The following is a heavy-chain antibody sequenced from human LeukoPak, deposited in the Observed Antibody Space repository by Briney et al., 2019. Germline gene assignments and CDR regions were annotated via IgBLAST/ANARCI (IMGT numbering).Heavy chain of an antibody. CDR1: GYTLTELS. D-gene: IGHD4/OR15-4a*01. CDR2: FDPEDGET. CDR3: AATSNYDWCFDY. V-gene: IGHV1-24*01. J-gene: IGHJ4*02. Sequence: GASVKVSCKVSGYTLTELSMHWVRQAPGKGLEWMGGFDPEDGETIYAQKFQGRVTMTEDTSTDTAYMELSSLRSEDTAVYYCAATSNYDWCFDYWGQGTLVTVSS.